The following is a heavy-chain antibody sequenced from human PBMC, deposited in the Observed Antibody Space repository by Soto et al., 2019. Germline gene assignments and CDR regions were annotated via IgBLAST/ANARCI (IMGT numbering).Heavy chain of an antibody. CDR2: IHNSGTI. D-gene: IGHD6-6*01. J-gene: IGHJ3*01. V-gene: IGHV4-31*03. Sequence: SETLSLTCTVSGGSISSGAYYWSWIRQLLGKGLEWIGYIHNSGTIYYNMSLESRVTISVDTSKHQFSLNLDSVTAADTAVYYCATIATRPNAAFDLWGQGTMVTVSS. CDR1: GGSISSGAYY. CDR3: ATIATRPNAAFDL.